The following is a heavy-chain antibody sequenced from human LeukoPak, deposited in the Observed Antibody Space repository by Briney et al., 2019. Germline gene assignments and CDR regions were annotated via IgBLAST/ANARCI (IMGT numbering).Heavy chain of an antibody. J-gene: IGHJ4*02. CDR2: ISYDGSNK. D-gene: IGHD3-10*01. Sequence: PGRSLRLSCAASGFTFSNYAMHWVRQAPGKGLEWVAVISYDGSNKYYADSVKGRFTISRDNSKNTLYLQMNSLRAEDTAVYYCARLIWFGELSPTDYWGQGTLVTVSS. CDR1: GFTFSNYA. V-gene: IGHV3-30-3*01. CDR3: ARLIWFGELSPTDY.